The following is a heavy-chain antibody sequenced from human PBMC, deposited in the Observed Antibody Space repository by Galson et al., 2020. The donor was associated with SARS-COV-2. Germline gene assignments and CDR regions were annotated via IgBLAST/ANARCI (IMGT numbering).Heavy chain of an antibody. D-gene: IGHD3-22*01. CDR3: ATRWTLYYDSSRGGWFDP. J-gene: IGHJ5*02. Sequence: SETLSLTCTVSGGSISSSSYYWGWIRQPPGTGLEWIGSIYYSGSTYYNPSLKSRVTISVDTSKNQFSLKLSSVTAADTAVYYCATRWTLYYDSSRGGWFDPWGQGTLVTVSS. CDR1: GGSISSSSYY. CDR2: IYYSGST. V-gene: IGHV4-39*01.